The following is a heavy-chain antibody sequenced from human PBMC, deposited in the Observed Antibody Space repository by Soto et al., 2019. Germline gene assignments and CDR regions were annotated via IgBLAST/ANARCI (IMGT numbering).Heavy chain of an antibody. Sequence: QLQLQESGPGLVKPSETLSLTCTVSGGSISSSSYSWGWIRQPPGKGLEWIGCIYDSVSTYYKPSLMSRVTIYVNTPQHQFALKLSSVTAADTAVYYCARHWRKWQVDAFNLCGRGNMVTVS. J-gene: IGHJ3*01. CDR3: ARHWRKWQVDAFNL. CDR2: IYDSVST. V-gene: IGHV4-39*01. CDR1: GGSISSSSYS. D-gene: IGHD6-19*01.